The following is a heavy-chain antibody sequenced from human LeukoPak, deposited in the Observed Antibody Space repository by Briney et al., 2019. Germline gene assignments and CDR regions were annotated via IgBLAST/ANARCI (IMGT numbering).Heavy chain of an antibody. CDR1: GLTFSTYN. CDR3: ARDRCSGGSCYFDY. Sequence: GGSLRLSCAASGLTFSTYNMNWVRQAPGKGLEWISYIDSSNSPIYYADSVKGRFTISRDNGKNSLYLQMNSLRDEDTAVYYCARDRCSGGSCYFDYWGQGTLVTVSS. CDR2: IDSSNSPI. V-gene: IGHV3-48*02. J-gene: IGHJ4*02. D-gene: IGHD2-15*01.